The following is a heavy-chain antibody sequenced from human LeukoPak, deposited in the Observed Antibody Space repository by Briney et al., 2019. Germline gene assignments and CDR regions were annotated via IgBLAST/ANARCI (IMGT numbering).Heavy chain of an antibody. D-gene: IGHD2-2*01. V-gene: IGHV3-73*01. J-gene: IGHJ4*02. CDR1: GFTLSGSA. CDR2: IRSKANSYAT. Sequence: GGSLRLSCAASGFTLSGSAMHWVRQASGKGLEWVGRIRSKANSYATAYAASVKGRFTISRDDSKNTAYLQMNSLKTEDTAVYYCTSLTSWPAGLGWGQGTLVTVSS. CDR3: TSLTSWPAGLG.